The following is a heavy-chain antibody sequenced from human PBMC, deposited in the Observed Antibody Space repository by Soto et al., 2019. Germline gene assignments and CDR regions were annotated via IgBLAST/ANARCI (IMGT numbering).Heavy chain of an antibody. CDR2: ISGSGENT. CDR3: TTWYDILTGYFGY. CDR1: EFTFRSYA. V-gene: IGHV3-23*01. D-gene: IGHD3-9*01. J-gene: IGHJ4*02. Sequence: GGSLILSCAASEFTFRSYAMSWVRQEPGKGLDWVSVISGSGENTYYADSVKGRFTISRDNSKDTLYLQMNSLKTEDTAVYYCTTWYDILTGYFGYWGQGTLVTVSS.